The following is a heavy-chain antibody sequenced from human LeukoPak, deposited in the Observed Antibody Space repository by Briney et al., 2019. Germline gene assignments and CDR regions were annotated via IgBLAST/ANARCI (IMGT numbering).Heavy chain of an antibody. CDR2: IQAEGSDK. Sequence: PGGSMRLSCATFGFTFSNYWMNCVRQAPGEGLEWVAIIQAEGSDKHHVDSVRGRFTVSRDNAKNSLYLQMSSQRAEDTAVYYCARADNGPENWGQGTLVTVSS. D-gene: IGHD1-1*01. CDR1: GFTFSNYW. V-gene: IGHV3-7*01. J-gene: IGHJ4*02. CDR3: ARADNGPEN.